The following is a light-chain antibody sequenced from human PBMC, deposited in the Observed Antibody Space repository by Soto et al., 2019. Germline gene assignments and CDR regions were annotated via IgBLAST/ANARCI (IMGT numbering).Light chain of an antibody. CDR3: LHRAHWSPLA. CDR2: DAS. J-gene: IGKJ4*01. CDR1: QNISTY. Sequence: EVVLTQSPATLSLSPGERGTLSCRASQNISTYLAWYRQKPGQPPRLLIYDASDRATGVPTRISGGGSGTDFTLTISSLEPEDVATYYCLHRAHWSPLAFGGGTKVDIK. V-gene: IGKV3-11*01.